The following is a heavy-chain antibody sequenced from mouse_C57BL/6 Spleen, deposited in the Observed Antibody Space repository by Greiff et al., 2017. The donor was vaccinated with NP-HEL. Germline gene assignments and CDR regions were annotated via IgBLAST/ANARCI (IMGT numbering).Heavy chain of an antibody. CDR3: VRHEGGAWFAY. J-gene: IGHJ3*01. V-gene: IGHV10-1*01. Sequence: EVQVVESGGGLVQPTGSLKLSCAASGFSFNTNAMNWVRQAPGKGLEWVARIRSKSNNYATYYADSMNASFTIFRDDSESMLYLQMNNLNTEDTAMYYGVRHEGGAWFAYWGQGTLVTVSA. CDR1: GFSFNTNA. CDR2: IRSKSNNYAT.